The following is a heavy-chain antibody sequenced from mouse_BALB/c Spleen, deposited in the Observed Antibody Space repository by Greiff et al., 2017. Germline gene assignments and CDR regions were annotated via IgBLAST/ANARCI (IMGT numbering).Heavy chain of an antibody. CDR2: IYPGNSAT. J-gene: IGHJ1*01. CDR1: GYTFTSYW. D-gene: IGHD4-1*02. Sequence: VHVKQSGTVLVRPGASVKMSCKASGYTFTSYWMHWVKQRPGQGLEWIGAIYPGNSATNYNEKFKGKAKLTADTSTSTAYMELSSLTDEDSAVYDSTRGKVSCYWYMDDWGEGTTVTVSS. CDR3: TRGKVSCYWYMDD. V-gene: IGHV1-5*01.